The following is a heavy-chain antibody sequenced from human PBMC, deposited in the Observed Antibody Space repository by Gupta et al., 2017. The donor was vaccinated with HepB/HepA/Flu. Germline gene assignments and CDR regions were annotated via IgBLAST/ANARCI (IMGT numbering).Heavy chain of an antibody. D-gene: IGHD1-1*01. Sequence: QEQLVLYGAEVKKPGASVQVPCRASGYTVSYYYIHCMRQAPGQGLEWMGCINPNSGDTVYAQKFQGGVLLTRDTSTSTFYMDLSRLRSDDTAVYFCARDRLDSQGGAFDVWGQGTRVVVS. J-gene: IGHJ3*01. V-gene: IGHV1-2*02. CDR2: INPNSGDT. CDR3: ARDRLDSQGGAFDV. CDR1: GYTVSYYY.